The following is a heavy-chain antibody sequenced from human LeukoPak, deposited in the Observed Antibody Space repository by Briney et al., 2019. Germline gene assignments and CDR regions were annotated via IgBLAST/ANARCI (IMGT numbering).Heavy chain of an antibody. CDR1: GFTFSSYS. CDR3: ARELNNLTDGEVGY. V-gene: IGHV3-21*01. D-gene: IGHD1-1*01. CDR2: VSGSSSYI. Sequence: PGGSLRLSCAASGFTFSSYSMNWVRQAPGKGLEWVSSVSGSSSYIYYAGSVKGRFTISRDNAKNSLFLQMNSLRAEDTAVYYCARELNNLTDGEVGYWGQGTLVTVSS. J-gene: IGHJ4*02.